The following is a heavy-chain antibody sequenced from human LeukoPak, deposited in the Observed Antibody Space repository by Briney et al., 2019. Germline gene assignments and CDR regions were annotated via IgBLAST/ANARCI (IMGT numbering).Heavy chain of an antibody. D-gene: IGHD3-16*01. CDR3: SRGQTYYDYVWGSYRYYFDY. CDR1: GFTVSSNY. J-gene: IGHJ4*02. V-gene: IGHV3-53*01. CDR2: IYSGGST. Sequence: AGGSLRLSCAASGFTVSSNYMSWVRQAPGKGLEWVSVIYSGGSTYYADSVKGRFTISRDNSKNTLYLQMNSLRAEDTAVYYCSRGQTYYDYVWGSYRYYFDYWGQGTLVTVSS.